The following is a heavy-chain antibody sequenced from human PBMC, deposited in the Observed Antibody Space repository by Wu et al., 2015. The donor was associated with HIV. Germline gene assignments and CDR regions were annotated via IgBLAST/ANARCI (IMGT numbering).Heavy chain of an antibody. CDR3: AGCSRNDDAFDI. Sequence: QVQLVQSGAEVKKPGASVKVSCKAPGYTFTSYGITWVRQAPGQGLEWMGWISVYNGNTNYAQKLQGRVTMTTDTSTSTAYMELRSLRSDDTAVYYCAGCSRNDDAFDIWGQGTMVTVSS. CDR2: ISVYNGNT. CDR1: GYTFTSYG. V-gene: IGHV1-18*01. J-gene: IGHJ3*02. D-gene: IGHD1-1*01.